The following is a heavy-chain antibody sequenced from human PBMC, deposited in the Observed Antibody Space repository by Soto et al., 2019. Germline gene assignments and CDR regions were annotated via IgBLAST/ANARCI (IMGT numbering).Heavy chain of an antibody. D-gene: IGHD3-10*01. CDR3: AKIGSFSYGSGTYLGYFDY. V-gene: IGHV3-23*01. Sequence: EEQLLESGGVLVQPGGSLRLSCAASGFTFTNYAMSWVRQAPGKGHEWVSAISGRGATTYYADSVKGRFTISRDNSRNKLYLQMNSLRAEDTAVYYCAKIGSFSYGSGTYLGYFDYWGQGSLVTVSS. CDR1: GFTFTNYA. J-gene: IGHJ4*02. CDR2: ISGRGATT.